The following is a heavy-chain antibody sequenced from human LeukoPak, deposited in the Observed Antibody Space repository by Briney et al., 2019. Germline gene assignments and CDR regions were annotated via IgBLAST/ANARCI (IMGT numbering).Heavy chain of an antibody. D-gene: IGHD2-2*02. J-gene: IGHJ5*02. CDR3: ARDHHQLLYGDWFDP. CDR1: GFTVSSNY. Sequence: GGSLRLSCAASGFTVSSNYMNWVRQAPGKGLEWVSYISSSSSTIYYADSVKGRFTISRDNAKNSLYLQMNSLRAEDTAVYYCARDHHQLLYGDWFDPWGQGTLVTVSS. V-gene: IGHV3-48*01. CDR2: ISSSSSTI.